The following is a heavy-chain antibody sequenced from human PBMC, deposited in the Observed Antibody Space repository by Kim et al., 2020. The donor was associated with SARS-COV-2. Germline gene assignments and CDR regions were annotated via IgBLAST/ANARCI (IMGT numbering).Heavy chain of an antibody. CDR3: ARGQLILGY. V-gene: IGHV3-74*01. CDR2: ST. J-gene: IGHJ4*02. D-gene: IGHD1-1*01. Sequence: STSYPGSVKGRLPLSRNKPKNALYLQMNSLRAEDTAVYYCARGQLILGYWGQGTLVTVSS.